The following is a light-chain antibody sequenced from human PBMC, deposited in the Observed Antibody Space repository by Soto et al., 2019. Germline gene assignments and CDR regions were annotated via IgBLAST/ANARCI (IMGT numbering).Light chain of an antibody. J-gene: IGLJ1*01. CDR1: SSDVGGYNY. CDR3: SSYSSSSTRV. V-gene: IGLV2-14*01. Sequence: QSALTQPASVSGSPGHSITISCTGTSSDVGGYNYVSWYQQHPGKAPKLMIYDVSNRPSGVSNRFSGSKSGNTASLSISGLQAEDEADYTCSSYSSSSTRVFGTGTMVTVL. CDR2: DVS.